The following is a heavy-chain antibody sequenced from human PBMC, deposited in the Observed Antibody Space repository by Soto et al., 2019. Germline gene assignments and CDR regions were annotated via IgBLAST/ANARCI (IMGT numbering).Heavy chain of an antibody. V-gene: IGHV1-18*01. CDR3: ARDQTQRCTNGVCLWEDNFDY. D-gene: IGHD2-8*01. CDR2: ISAYNGNT. J-gene: IGHJ4*02. Sequence: GASVKVPCKASGYTFTSYGISWVRQAPGQGLEWMGWISAYNGNTNYAQKLQGRVTMTTDTSTSTAYMELRSLRSDDTAVYYCARDQTQRCTNGVCLWEDNFDYWGQGTLVTVSS. CDR1: GYTFTSYG.